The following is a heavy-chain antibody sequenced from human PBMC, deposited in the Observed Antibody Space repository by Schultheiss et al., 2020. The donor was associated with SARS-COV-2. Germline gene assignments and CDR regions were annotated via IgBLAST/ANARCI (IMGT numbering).Heavy chain of an antibody. CDR2: ISSSSSYT. D-gene: IGHD3-16*02. CDR3: ASGLSKDLRDC. J-gene: IGHJ4*02. V-gene: IGHV3-21*05. Sequence: GGSLRLSCAASGFTFSGSAMHWVRQASGKGLEWVSYISSSSSYTNYADSVKGRFTISRDNAKNTLYLQMNSLRVEDTAVYYCASGLSKDLRDCWGQGTLVTVSS. CDR1: GFTFSGSA.